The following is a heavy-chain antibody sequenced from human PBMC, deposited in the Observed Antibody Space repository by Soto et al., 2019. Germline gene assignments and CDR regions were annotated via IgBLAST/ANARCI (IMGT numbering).Heavy chain of an antibody. CDR2: IFSSGST. D-gene: IGHD5-12*01. CDR3: AREGSYSAYNFAHGIQLWSFDF. V-gene: IGHV4-4*07. J-gene: IGHJ4*02. CDR1: GGSINTFY. Sequence: SETLSLTCTVSGGSINTFYWSWVRQPAGEGLEWIGRIFSSGSTSFNPSLESRVAMSVDTSKNHFSLNLSSVTAADMAVYYCAREGSYSAYNFAHGIQLWSFDFWGQGALVTVSS.